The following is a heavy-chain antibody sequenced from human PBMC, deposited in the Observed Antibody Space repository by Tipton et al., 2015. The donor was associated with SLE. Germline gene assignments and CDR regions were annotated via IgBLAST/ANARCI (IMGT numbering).Heavy chain of an antibody. V-gene: IGHV1-8*01. CDR3: ARSWDCSGGSCQGSFGY. Sequence: QSGAEVKKPGASVKVSCKASGYTFTSYDINWVRQATGQGLEWMGWMNPNSGDAGYALKFQGRVTMTRNISKSTAYMELSSLRSEDTAVYYCARSWDCSGGSCQGSFGYWGQGTLVTVSS. CDR1: GYTFTSYD. J-gene: IGHJ4*02. D-gene: IGHD2-15*01. CDR2: MNPNSGDA.